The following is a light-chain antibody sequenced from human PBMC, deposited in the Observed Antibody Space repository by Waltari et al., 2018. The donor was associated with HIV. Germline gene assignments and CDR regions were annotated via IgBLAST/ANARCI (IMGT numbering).Light chain of an antibody. V-gene: IGKV1-5*03. CDR2: KAS. CDR3: QHYNTSSGT. Sequence: DMQMTQSPSTLSASVGSRVDITCRASQTIGRWLAWYQQKPGKAPKVLIYKASSLESGVPSRFSGSGSGTEFTLTISSLQPDDLATYYCQHYNTSSGTFGPGTKVEIK. J-gene: IGKJ1*01. CDR1: QTIGRW.